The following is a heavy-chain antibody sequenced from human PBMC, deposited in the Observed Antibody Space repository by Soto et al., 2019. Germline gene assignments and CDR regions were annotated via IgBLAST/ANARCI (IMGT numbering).Heavy chain of an antibody. CDR3: AREILYCSSTSCYPNWFDP. CDR2: IYYSGST. Sequence: SETLSLTCAVYGGSFSGYYWSWIRQHPGKGLEWIGYIYYSGSTYYNPSLKSRVTISVDTSKNQFSLKLSSVTAADTAVYYCAREILYCSSTSCYPNWFDPWGQGTLVTVSS. V-gene: IGHV4-31*11. CDR1: GGSFSGYY. D-gene: IGHD2-2*01. J-gene: IGHJ5*02.